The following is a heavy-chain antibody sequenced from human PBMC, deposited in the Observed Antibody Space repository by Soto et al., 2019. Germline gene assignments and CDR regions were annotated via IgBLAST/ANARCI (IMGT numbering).Heavy chain of an antibody. CDR1: GYSFTSYW. CDR2: MHLGDSDT. D-gene: IGHD3-10*01. J-gene: IGHJ6*02. V-gene: IGHV5-51*01. Sequence: PGESLKISCKGSGYSFTSYWIGWVRQMPGKGLEWLGIMHLGDSDTRYSPSFQGQVTISADTAINTAYLQWSSLKASDTAMYYCARLGYFGSGNYYYNYGMDVWGQGTTVTVSS. CDR3: ARLGYFGSGNYYYNYGMDV.